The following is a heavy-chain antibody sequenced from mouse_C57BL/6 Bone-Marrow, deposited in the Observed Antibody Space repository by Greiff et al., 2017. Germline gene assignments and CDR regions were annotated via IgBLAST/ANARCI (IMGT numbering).Heavy chain of an antibody. J-gene: IGHJ4*01. D-gene: IGHD5-1-1*01. Sequence: LKESGAELVRPGTSVKVSCKASGYAFTNYLIEWVKQRPGQGLEWIGVINPGSGGTNYNEKFKGKATLTADKSSSTAYMQLSSLTSEDSAVYFCARSIPTGAMDYWGQGTSVTVSS. V-gene: IGHV1-54*01. CDR1: GYAFTNYL. CDR3: ARSIPTGAMDY. CDR2: INPGSGGT.